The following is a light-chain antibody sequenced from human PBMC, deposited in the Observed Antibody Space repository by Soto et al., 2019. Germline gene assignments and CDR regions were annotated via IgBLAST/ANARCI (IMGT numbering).Light chain of an antibody. CDR1: QSVSRNY. Sequence: EIVLTQSPGTLSLSPGDRATLSCRASQSVSRNYLAWYQHKPGQAPRLLIYGASSRATGIPDRFSGSGSGTDFTLTISRLEPEDFAVYYCQEYGNSPTWTFGQGTKVEVK. CDR3: QEYGNSPTWT. J-gene: IGKJ1*01. V-gene: IGKV3-20*01. CDR2: GAS.